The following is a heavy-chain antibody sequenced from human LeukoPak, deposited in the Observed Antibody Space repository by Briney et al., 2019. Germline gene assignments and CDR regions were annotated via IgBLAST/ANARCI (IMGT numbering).Heavy chain of an antibody. J-gene: IGHJ5*02. D-gene: IGHD1-26*01. V-gene: IGHV1-2*02. Sequence: ASVKVSCKASGYTFTSYYMHWVRQALGQGLEWMGWINPNSGGTNYAQKFQGRVTMTRDTSISTAYMELSRLRSDDTAVYYCARVISGSYYGAGLSWFDPWGQGTLVTVSS. CDR1: GYTFTSYY. CDR2: INPNSGGT. CDR3: ARVISGSYYGAGLSWFDP.